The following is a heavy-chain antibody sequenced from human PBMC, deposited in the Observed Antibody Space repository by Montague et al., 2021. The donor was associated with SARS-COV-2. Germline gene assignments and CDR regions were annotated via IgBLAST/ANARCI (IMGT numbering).Heavy chain of an antibody. Sequence: TLSLTCTVSGGSISSGGYYWSWIRQHPGKGLEWIGYIYCSGSTYYNPSLKSRVTISVDTSKNQFSLKLSSVTAAVTAVYYCASTYGGNLGYYYYMDVWGKGTTVTVSS. V-gene: IGHV4-31*03. D-gene: IGHD4-23*01. J-gene: IGHJ6*03. CDR2: IYCSGST. CDR1: GGSISSGGYY. CDR3: ASTYGGNLGYYYYMDV.